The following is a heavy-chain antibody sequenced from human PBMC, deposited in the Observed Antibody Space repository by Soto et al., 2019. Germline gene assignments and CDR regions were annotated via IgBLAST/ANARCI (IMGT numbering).Heavy chain of an antibody. CDR2: ITPIFGTA. CDR1: GGTFSSYA. CDR3: ARGSHYYDTSGYHRPLFDY. D-gene: IGHD3-22*01. J-gene: IGHJ4*02. V-gene: IGHV1-69*01. Sequence: QVQLVQSGAEVKKPGSSVKVSCKASGGTFSSYAISWVRQAPGQGLEWMGGITPIFGTAHYAQKFQGRVTITADESTSTGYMELSSLRSEDTAVYYCARGSHYYDTSGYHRPLFDYWGQGTLVTVSS.